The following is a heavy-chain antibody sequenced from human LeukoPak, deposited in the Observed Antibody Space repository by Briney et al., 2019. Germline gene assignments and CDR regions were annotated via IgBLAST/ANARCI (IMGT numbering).Heavy chain of an antibody. CDR2: INPNSGGT. CDR1: GYTFTGYY. D-gene: IGHD5-18*01. V-gene: IGHV1-2*02. Sequence: ASVKVSCKASGYTFTGYYMHWVRQAPGQGLEWMGWINPNSGGTNNEQKFQGRVTMTRDTSISTAYMELSRLRFDDTAVYYCARGDVDTAMVTPHYWGQGTLVTVSS. J-gene: IGHJ4*02. CDR3: ARGDVDTAMVTPHY.